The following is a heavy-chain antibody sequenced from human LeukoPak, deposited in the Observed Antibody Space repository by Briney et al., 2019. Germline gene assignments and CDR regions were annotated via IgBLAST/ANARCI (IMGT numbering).Heavy chain of an antibody. J-gene: IGHJ4*02. CDR1: GFTFNNYA. Sequence: GGSLRLSCAASGFTFNNYAMNWVRQAPGKGLEWVSGLTWNSGSIGYADSVKGRFTISRDNAKNSLYLQMNSLRPEDTALYYCAKGRGSGWPSYYFDFWGQGTLVTVSS. CDR3: AKGRGSGWPSYYFDF. CDR2: LTWNSGSI. V-gene: IGHV3-9*01. D-gene: IGHD6-19*01.